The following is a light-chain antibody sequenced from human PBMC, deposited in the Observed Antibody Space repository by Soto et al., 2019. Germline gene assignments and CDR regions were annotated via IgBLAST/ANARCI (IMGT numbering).Light chain of an antibody. CDR2: DVA. J-gene: IGLJ1*01. Sequence: QSVLTQPASVSDSPGQSITISCTGTSSDVGGSNFVSWYQQHPGKPPKLIIYDVANRPSGVSNRFSGSKSGSTASLIISRLHTEDEADYYCVSYTSSTTYVFGTGTQLTVL. CDR3: VSYTSSTTYV. CDR1: SSDVGGSNF. V-gene: IGLV2-14*03.